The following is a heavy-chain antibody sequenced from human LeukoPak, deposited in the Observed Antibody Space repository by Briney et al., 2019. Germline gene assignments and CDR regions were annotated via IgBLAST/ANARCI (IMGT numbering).Heavy chain of an antibody. CDR3: AKSKDSSGWYFDY. CDR2: SGDNT. CDR1: GFTFSSHA. J-gene: IGHJ4*02. V-gene: IGHV3-23*01. Sequence: GGSLRLSCAASGFTFSSHAMSWVRQAPGKGLEWVSTSGDNTYYADSVKGRFTISRDDSKNTLFLQMNSLRAEDTAVYYCAKSKDSSGWYFDYWGQGTLVTVSS. D-gene: IGHD6-19*01.